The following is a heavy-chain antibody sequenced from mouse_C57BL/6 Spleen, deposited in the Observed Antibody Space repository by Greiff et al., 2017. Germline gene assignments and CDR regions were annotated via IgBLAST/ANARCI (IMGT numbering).Heavy chain of an antibody. CDR1: GFNIKDYY. Sequence: EVMLVESGAELVKPGASVKLSCTASGFNIKDYYMHWVKQRTEQGLEWIGRIDPEDGETKYAPKFQGKATITADTSSNTAYLQLSSLTSEDTAVYYCADDYDEGTWFAYWGQGTLVTVSA. CDR2: IDPEDGET. J-gene: IGHJ3*01. D-gene: IGHD2-4*01. V-gene: IGHV14-2*01. CDR3: ADDYDEGTWFAY.